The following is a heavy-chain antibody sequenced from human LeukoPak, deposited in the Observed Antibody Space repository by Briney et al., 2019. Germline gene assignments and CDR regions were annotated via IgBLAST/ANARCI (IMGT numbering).Heavy chain of an antibody. V-gene: IGHV3-74*01. CDR1: GFTFSSYW. Sequence: GGSLRLSCAASGFTFSSYWMHWVRQAPGKGLVWVSRINSDGSSTSYADSVKGRFTISRDSAKNTLYLQMNSLRAEDTAVYYCARAAAPLYCSGGSCADYWGQGTLVTVSS. J-gene: IGHJ4*02. CDR2: INSDGSST. D-gene: IGHD2-15*01. CDR3: ARAAAPLYCSGGSCADY.